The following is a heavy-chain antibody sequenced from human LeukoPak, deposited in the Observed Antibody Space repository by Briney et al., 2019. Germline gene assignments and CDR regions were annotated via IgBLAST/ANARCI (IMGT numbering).Heavy chain of an antibody. Sequence: SETLSLTCTVSAGSISSYYWSWIRQPPGKGLEWIGFIYYSGSTNYNPSLKSRVTISVDTSKNQFSLKLSSVTAADTAVYFRARDRSGYYERYFDFWGQGILVTVSS. CDR1: AGSISSYY. J-gene: IGHJ4*02. CDR3: ARDRSGYYERYFDF. V-gene: IGHV4-59*01. CDR2: IYYSGST. D-gene: IGHD3-3*01.